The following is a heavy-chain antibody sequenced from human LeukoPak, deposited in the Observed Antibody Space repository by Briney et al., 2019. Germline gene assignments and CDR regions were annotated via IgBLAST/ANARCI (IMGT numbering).Heavy chain of an antibody. Sequence: ASVKVSCKASGYTFTGYYMHWVRQAPGQGLEWMGWINPNSGGTNYAQKLQGRVTMTTDTSTSTAYMELRSLRSDDTAVYYCARDSRGYYGSGSYLIPDYWGQGTLVTVSS. V-gene: IGHV1-2*02. D-gene: IGHD3-10*01. J-gene: IGHJ4*02. CDR3: ARDSRGYYGSGSYLIPDY. CDR1: GYTFTGYY. CDR2: INPNSGGT.